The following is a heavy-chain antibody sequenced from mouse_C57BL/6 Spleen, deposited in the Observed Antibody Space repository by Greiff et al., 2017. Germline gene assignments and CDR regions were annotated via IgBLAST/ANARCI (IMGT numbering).Heavy chain of an antibody. Sequence: QVQLKESGPGLVQPSQRLSITCTVSGFSLTSYGVHWVRQSPGKGLEWLGVIWSGGSTDYNAAFISRLSISKDNSKSQVFFKMNSLQADDTAIYYCARNEDYDSSSWFAYWGQGTLVTVSA. V-gene: IGHV2-2*01. D-gene: IGHD2-4*01. CDR3: ARNEDYDSSSWFAY. J-gene: IGHJ3*01. CDR2: IWSGGST. CDR1: GFSLTSYG.